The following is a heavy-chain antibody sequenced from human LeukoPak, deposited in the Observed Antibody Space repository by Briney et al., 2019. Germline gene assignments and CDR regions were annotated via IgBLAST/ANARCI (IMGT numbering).Heavy chain of an antibody. D-gene: IGHD3-22*01. CDR2: IGGSAGST. CDR3: ARDADTSSHYSRFDY. CDR1: GFTFSRHA. Sequence: PGESLRLSCAASGFTFSRHAMSWVRQAPGKGLEWVSTIGGSAGSTNYADSVKGRFTISRDNSKNTVYLQMNSLRVEDTGVYYCARDADTSSHYSRFDYWGLGTLVTVSS. V-gene: IGHV3-23*01. J-gene: IGHJ4*02.